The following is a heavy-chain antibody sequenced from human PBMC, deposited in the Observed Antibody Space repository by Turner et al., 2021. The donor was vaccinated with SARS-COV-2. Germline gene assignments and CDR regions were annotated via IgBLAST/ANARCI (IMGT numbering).Heavy chain of an antibody. Sequence: QVQLQESGPGLVKPSETLSLTCPVSGGSMISYYWSWIRQPPGKGLEWIAYMYASGSTFYDPSLKCRVTISGDASKTQFSLRVTAVTAADTAVYYCARFTPAGGNDYWGQGTLVTVSS. CDR3: ARFTPAGGNDY. CDR1: GGSMISYY. V-gene: IGHV4-59*01. CDR2: MYASGST. J-gene: IGHJ4*02. D-gene: IGHD6-13*01.